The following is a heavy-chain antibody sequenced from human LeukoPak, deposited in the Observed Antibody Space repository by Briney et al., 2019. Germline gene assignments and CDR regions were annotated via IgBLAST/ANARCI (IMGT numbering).Heavy chain of an antibody. CDR2: IHPNNGDT. Sequence: ASVKVSCKASGYAFSGTGWYLYWLRQAPGQGLECMGWIHPNNGDTAYAQKFEGRVAMTRDTSISTAYMELRRLRPDDTAVYFCARDGPAQMVDLDYWGQGTLVTVSS. V-gene: IGHV1-2*02. CDR3: ARDGPAQMVDLDY. CDR1: GYAFSGTGWY. J-gene: IGHJ4*02. D-gene: IGHD3-10*01.